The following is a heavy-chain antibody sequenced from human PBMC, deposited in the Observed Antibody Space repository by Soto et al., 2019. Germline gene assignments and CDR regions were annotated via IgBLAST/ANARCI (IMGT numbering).Heavy chain of an antibody. D-gene: IGHD6-13*01. CDR3: ARGPQVADQQMVGFDWFDP. J-gene: IGHJ5*02. V-gene: IGHV3-21*01. CDR1: GFTFSSYS. Sequence: GGSLRLSCAASGFTFSSYSMNWVRQAPGKGLEWVSSISSSSSYIYYADSVKGRFTISRDNAKNSLYLQMNSLRAEDTAVYYCARGPQVADQQMVGFDWFDPRGQGTLVTGSS. CDR2: ISSSSSYI.